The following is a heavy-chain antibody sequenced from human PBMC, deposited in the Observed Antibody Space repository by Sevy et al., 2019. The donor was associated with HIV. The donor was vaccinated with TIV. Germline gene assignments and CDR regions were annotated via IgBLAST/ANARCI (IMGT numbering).Heavy chain of an antibody. V-gene: IGHV4-59*08. CDR2: IRYRGNT. Sequence: SETLSLTCAVSGGSISGYYWSWIRQPPGKGLDFIGWIRYRGNTNYNPPLSGRVSMSVDTSKNQFSLKLFSLTAADTAIYYCARHGPQLSSPLDLWGQGTLVTVSS. CDR3: ARHGPQLSSPLDL. D-gene: IGHD2-2*01. CDR1: GGSISGYY. J-gene: IGHJ5*01.